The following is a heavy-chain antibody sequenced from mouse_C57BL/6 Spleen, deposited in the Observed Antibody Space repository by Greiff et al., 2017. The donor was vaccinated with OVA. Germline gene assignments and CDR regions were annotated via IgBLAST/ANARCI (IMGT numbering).Heavy chain of an antibody. Sequence: EVQLVESGGGLVKPGGSLKLSCAASGFTFSSYAMSWVRQTPEKRLEWVATISDGGSYTYYPDNVKGRFTISRDNAKNNLYLQMSRLKSEDNAMYYCARDLDSDGGYYFDYWGKGTTLTVSS. CDR1: GFTFSSYA. V-gene: IGHV5-4*01. J-gene: IGHJ2*01. D-gene: IGHD2-4*01. CDR2: ISDGGSYT. CDR3: ARDLDSDGGYYFDY.